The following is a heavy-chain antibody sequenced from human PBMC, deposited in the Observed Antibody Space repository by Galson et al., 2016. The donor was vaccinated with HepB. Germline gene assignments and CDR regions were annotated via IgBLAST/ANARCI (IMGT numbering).Heavy chain of an antibody. V-gene: IGHV3-30-3*01. CDR1: GFTFSSNA. J-gene: IGHJ4*02. CDR3: ARGGNYQLPPL. D-gene: IGHD2-2*01. Sequence: SPRLSCAASGFTFSSNAMHWVRQAPGKGLEWLAVISFEGNNNFYMDSVKGRFTLSRDNSKNTAFLQMNSLRVDDTGVYYCARGGNYQLPPLWGQGTLVTVSS. CDR2: ISFEGNNN.